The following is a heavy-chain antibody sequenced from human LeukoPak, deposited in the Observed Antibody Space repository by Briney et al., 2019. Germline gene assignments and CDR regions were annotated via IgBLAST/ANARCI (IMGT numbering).Heavy chain of an antibody. CDR3: ARLGSTFDI. CDR1: GGSISSYY. V-gene: IGHV4-59*08. Sequence: SGTLSLTCTVSGGSISSYYWTWIRQPPGKGLEWIGYIFYSGGSNYNPSLKSRVTISVDTSRNHFSLKLSSVTAADTAVYYCARLGSTFDIWGQGTMVTVSS. D-gene: IGHD2-2*01. CDR2: IFYSGGS. J-gene: IGHJ3*02.